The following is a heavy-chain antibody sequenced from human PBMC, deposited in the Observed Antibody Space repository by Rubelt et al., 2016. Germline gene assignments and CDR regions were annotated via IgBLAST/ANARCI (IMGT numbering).Heavy chain of an antibody. D-gene: IGHD2-15*01. J-gene: IGHJ4*02. CDR2: FSYSGRT. Sequence: QVQLQESGPGLVKPSETLSLTCTVSGASISSSTTYYWGWIRQPPGKGLEWIGSFSYSGRTYYNPSLKSRVTISEDTSKNQFLRKLRSVTAADTAVYYCARSFMVVSAIDYWGQGTLVTVSS. CDR3: ARSFMVVSAIDY. V-gene: IGHV4-39*07. CDR1: GASISSSTTYY.